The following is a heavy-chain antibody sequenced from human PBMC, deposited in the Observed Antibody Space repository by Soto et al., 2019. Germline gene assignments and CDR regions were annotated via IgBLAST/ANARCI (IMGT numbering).Heavy chain of an antibody. J-gene: IGHJ5*02. V-gene: IGHV1-2*02. CDR3: ARGGREFPRIPYDT. CDR1: GYTFTDYY. Sequence: QVHLVQSGAEVKKPGASVYVSCKASGYTFTDYYVHWVRQAPGQGLEWMGWINPNVGGTNYARKFQGRLTMTRDTSISTVYMQLTRLGPDDTARYYCARGGREFPRIPYDTWGQGTLVTVSS. CDR2: INPNVGGT. D-gene: IGHD3-10*01.